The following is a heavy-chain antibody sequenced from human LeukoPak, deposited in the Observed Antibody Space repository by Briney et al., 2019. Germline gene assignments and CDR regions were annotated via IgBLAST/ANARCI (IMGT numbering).Heavy chain of an antibody. CDR1: GFAFSSYA. CDR3: AKSNSHGYGSSWYDY. V-gene: IGHV3-23*01. D-gene: IGHD6-13*01. Sequence: GGSLRLSCAASGFAFSSYAMSWVRQAPGKGLEWVSAISGSGGSTYYADSVKGRFTISRDNSKNTLYLQMNSLRAEDTAVYYCAKSNSHGYGSSWYDYWGLGTLVTVSS. CDR2: ISGSGGST. J-gene: IGHJ4*02.